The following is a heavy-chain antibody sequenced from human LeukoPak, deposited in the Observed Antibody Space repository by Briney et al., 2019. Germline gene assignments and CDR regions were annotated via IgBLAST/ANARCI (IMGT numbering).Heavy chain of an antibody. CDR3: ARDQGYSGYDFYYYYGMDV. J-gene: IGHJ6*02. D-gene: IGHD5-12*01. CDR2: ISSGSRTI. V-gene: IGHV3-48*01. Sequence: GGSLRLSYAASGFTFSYYSMNWVRQAPGKGLEWVSHISSGSRTIYYADSVKGRFTISRDNSKNTLYLQMNSLRAEDTAVYYCARDQGYSGYDFYYYYGMDVWGQGTTVTVSS. CDR1: GFTFSYYS.